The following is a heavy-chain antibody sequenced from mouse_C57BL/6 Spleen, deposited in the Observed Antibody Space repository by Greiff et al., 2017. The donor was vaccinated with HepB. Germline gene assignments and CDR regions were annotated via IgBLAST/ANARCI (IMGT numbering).Heavy chain of an antibody. CDR3: APQINWYFDV. J-gene: IGHJ1*03. V-gene: IGHV2-2*01. Sequence: QVQLKESGPGLVQPSQSLSITCTVSGFSLTSYGVHWVRQSPGKGLEWLGVIWSGGSTDYNAAFISRLSISKDNSKSQVFFKMNSLQADDTAIYYCAPQINWYFDVWGTGTTVTVSS. D-gene: IGHD2-4*01. CDR2: IWSGGST. CDR1: GFSLTSYG.